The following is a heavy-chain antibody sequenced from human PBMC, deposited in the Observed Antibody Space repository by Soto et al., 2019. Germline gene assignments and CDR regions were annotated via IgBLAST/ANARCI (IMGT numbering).Heavy chain of an antibody. V-gene: IGHV4-61*01. D-gene: IGHD5-12*01. J-gene: IGHJ6*02. Sequence: SETLSLSCTVCGCSVSSGSYYWSWIRQPPGKGLEWIGYIYYSGSTNYNPSLKSRVTISVDTSKNQFSLKLSSVTAADTAVYYCAGERWLQSDYYYGMDVWGQGTTVTVS. CDR3: AGERWLQSDYYYGMDV. CDR2: IYYSGST. CDR1: GCSVSSGSYY.